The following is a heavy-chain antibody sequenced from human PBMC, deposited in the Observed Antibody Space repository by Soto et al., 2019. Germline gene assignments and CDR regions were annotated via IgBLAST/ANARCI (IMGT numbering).Heavy chain of an antibody. V-gene: IGHV2-5*02. CDR2: IYWDDDK. CDR1: GFSLSTSGVG. J-gene: IGHJ6*02. Sequence: QITLKESGPTLVKPTQTLTLTCTFSGFSLSTSGVGVGWIRQPPGKALEWLALIYWDDDKRYSPSLRSRLTINKDTSKNQVVLTMTNMDPVDTATYYCIQSRCGGDCLQSYASHYYYGMDVWGQGTTDTVSS. CDR3: IQSRCGGDCLQSYASHYYYGMDV. D-gene: IGHD2-21*02.